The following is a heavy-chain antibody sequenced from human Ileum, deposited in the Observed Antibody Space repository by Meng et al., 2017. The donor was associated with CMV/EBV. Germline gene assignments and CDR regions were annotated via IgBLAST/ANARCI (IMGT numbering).Heavy chain of an antibody. CDR1: GYTFSDYY. D-gene: IGHD6-19*01. V-gene: IGHV1-2*02. Sequence: QVQLMQSGAGVKEPGASVKVSGKTSGYTFSDYYMHWVRQAPGQGLEWMGWIRSDGSATNYAQKLRDRVTMTRDASVSTAYMELSGLTSDDTAVYFCVRSSGWSLFDYWGPGALVTVSS. CDR2: IRSDGSAT. J-gene: IGHJ4*02. CDR3: VRSSGWSLFDY.